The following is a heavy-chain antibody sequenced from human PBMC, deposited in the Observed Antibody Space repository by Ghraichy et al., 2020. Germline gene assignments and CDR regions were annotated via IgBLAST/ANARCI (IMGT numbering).Heavy chain of an antibody. CDR1: GFTFSSYW. D-gene: IGHD2/OR15-2a*01. CDR2: IKRDGSEK. J-gene: IGHJ3*02. CDR3: ARDHKSMGGLI. V-gene: IGHV3-7*01. Sequence: GESLNISCAASGFTFSSYWMSWVRLAPGKGLEWVANIKRDGSEKYYVDSVKGRFTVSRDNAKNSLYLQMNSLRAEDTAVYYCARDHKSMGGLIWGQGTMVTVSS.